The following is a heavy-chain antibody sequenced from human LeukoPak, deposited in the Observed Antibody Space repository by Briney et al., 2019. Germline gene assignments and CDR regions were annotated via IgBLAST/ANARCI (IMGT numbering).Heavy chain of an antibody. CDR1: GGSIRSGSHY. J-gene: IGHJ4*02. D-gene: IGHD3-22*01. Sequence: SETLSLTCTVSGGSIRSGSHYWVWIRQPPGKGLESIGSIYYSGSTYYNSSLENRVTISIDTSKNHFSLRLRSLSAADTSVYYCAKRDDSGGNLVDLWGQGTLVTVSS. CDR2: IYYSGST. CDR3: AKRDDSGGNLVDL. V-gene: IGHV4-39*02.